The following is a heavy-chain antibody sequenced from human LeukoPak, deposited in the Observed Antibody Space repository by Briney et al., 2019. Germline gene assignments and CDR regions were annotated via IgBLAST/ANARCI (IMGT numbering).Heavy chain of an antibody. J-gene: IGHJ5*02. Sequence: SQTLSHTCAISGDSISSTSTAWHWIRQSPSRGVEWLGRTDYRSKWYTDYAESVKSRLVINPDTSKNEFSLQMTSVTSSDTAIYFCARGPKTGWFDHWGQGTLVTVSS. CDR1: GDSISSTSTA. CDR2: TDYRSKWYT. CDR3: ARGPKTGWFDH. D-gene: IGHD3-9*01. V-gene: IGHV6-1*01.